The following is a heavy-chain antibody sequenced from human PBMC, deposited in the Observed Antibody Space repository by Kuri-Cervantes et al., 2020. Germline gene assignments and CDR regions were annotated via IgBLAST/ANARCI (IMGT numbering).Heavy chain of an antibody. CDR1: RDTFNNYA. D-gene: IGHD2-2*01. CDR3: ARTVYCSSTSCYVRAYYYYYMDV. V-gene: IGHV1-18*01. CDR2: ISVYNGDK. J-gene: IGHJ6*03. Sequence: ASVKVSCKASRDTFNNYAISWVRQAPGQGLEWMGWISVYNGDKNYAQKLQSRVTMTTDTSTSTDYMNLRRLRSDDTAVYYCARTVYCSSTSCYVRAYYYYYMDVWGKGTTVTVSS.